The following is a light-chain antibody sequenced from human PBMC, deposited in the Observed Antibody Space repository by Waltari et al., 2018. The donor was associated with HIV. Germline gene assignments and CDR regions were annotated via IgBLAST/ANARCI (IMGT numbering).Light chain of an antibody. Sequence: QSALTQPPSASGSPGQSVTISCTGTTSDIGGYNYVSWYQQHPGEAPRLIIYDVTQRPSGVPDRFSGSKSGNTASLTVSGLQAEDEAEYYCNSYAGSSKSYVFGTGTKVTVL. V-gene: IGLV2-8*01. J-gene: IGLJ1*01. CDR1: TSDIGGYNY. CDR2: DVT. CDR3: NSYAGSSKSYV.